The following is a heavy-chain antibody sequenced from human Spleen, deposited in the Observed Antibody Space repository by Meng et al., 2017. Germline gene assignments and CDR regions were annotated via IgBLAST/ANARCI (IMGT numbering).Heavy chain of an antibody. CDR3: ASYCSGGSCYDRFFDY. CDR1: RLTFRSSD. CDR2: FGPAGKT. V-gene: IGHV3-13*01. D-gene: IGHD2-15*01. J-gene: IGHJ4*02. Sequence: GESLKISCAASRLTFRSSDMYWVRQVTGKGLEWVSHFGPAGKTFYPGSVKGRFTISREEVKNSLCLHMHSQRAGDTAVYYCASYCSGGSCYDRFFDYWGQGTLVTVSS.